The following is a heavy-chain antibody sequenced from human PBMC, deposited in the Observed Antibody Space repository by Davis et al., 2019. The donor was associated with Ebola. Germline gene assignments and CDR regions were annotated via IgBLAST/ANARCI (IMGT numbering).Heavy chain of an antibody. CDR1: GETCTTCA. J-gene: IGHJ4*02. V-gene: IGHV1-3*01. Sequence: ASVKVSCRAAGETCTTCAMHWGRQAAGQRVEWRGWLNAGNGNTKYSQKFQGRVNITRDTSASTAYMELSSLRSDDTALYYCARAQFPTTSDHWAQGTLVTVSS. D-gene: IGHD1-1*01. CDR3: ARAQFPTTSDH. CDR2: LNAGNGNT.